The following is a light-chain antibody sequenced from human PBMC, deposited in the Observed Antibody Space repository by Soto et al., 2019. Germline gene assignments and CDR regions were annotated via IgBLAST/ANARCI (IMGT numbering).Light chain of an antibody. J-gene: IGLJ2*01. CDR3: QTWVTGIQV. V-gene: IGLV4-69*01. Sequence: QLVLTQSPSASASLGASVKLTCTLSSGHSSYAISWHQQRPEKGPRYLMKLNSDGSHSKGDGIPDRFSGSSSGAERYLTISSLQSEDEADYDCQTWVTGIQVFGGGTKLPVL. CDR2: LNSDGSH. CDR1: SGHSSYA.